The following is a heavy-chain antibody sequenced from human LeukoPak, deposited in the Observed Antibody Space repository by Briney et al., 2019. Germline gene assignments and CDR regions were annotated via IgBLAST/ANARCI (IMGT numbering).Heavy chain of an antibody. CDR3: ARAADIVVVPAAIRFDP. J-gene: IGHJ5*02. D-gene: IGHD2-2*01. CDR2: ISSSSSYI. V-gene: IGHV3-21*01. Sequence: GGSLRLSCAVSGFSVSGYWMTWVRQAPGKGLEWVSSISSSSSYIYYADSVKGRFTISRDNAKNSLYLQMNSLRAEDTAVYYCARAADIVVVPAAIRFDPWGQGTLVTVSS. CDR1: GFSVSGYW.